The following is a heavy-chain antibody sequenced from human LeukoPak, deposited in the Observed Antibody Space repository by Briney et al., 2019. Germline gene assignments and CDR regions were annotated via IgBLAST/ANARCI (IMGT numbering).Heavy chain of an antibody. Sequence: ASVKVSCKASGYTFTGYYMHWVRQAPGQGLEWMGWINPNSGGTNYAQKFQGRVTMTRDTSISTAYMELSSLRSEDTAVYYCARARLGYCSSTSCSRYYYYYYGMDVWGQGTTVTVSS. CDR2: INPNSGGT. D-gene: IGHD2-2*01. V-gene: IGHV1-2*02. J-gene: IGHJ6*02. CDR3: ARARLGYCSSTSCSRYYYYYYGMDV. CDR1: GYTFTGYY.